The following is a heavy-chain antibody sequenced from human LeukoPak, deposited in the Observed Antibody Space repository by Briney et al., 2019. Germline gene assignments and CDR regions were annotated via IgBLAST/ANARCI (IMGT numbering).Heavy chain of an antibody. D-gene: IGHD3-22*01. CDR3: AKHSSFDY. V-gene: IGHV3-23*01. CDR1: GFSFSDYA. Sequence: TGGSLRLSCAASGFSFSDYAMNWVRQAPGKGLEWVSGTSGSGGSTYYSDSVKGRFTISRDNSKNTLYLQMSSLRAEDTAVYYCAKHSSFDYWGQGTLVTVSS. CDR2: TSGSGGST. J-gene: IGHJ4*02.